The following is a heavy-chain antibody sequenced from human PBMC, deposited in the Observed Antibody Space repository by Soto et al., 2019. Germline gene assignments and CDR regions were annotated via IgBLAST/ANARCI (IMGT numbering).Heavy chain of an antibody. D-gene: IGHD3-22*01. CDR1: GFTFSSYW. Sequence: GGALRLSCAASGFTFSSYWMHWVRQAPGKGLVWVSRINSDGSSTSYADSVKGRFTISRDNAKNTLYLQMNSLRAEDTAVYYCAVYDSSADLVFWGQGTLVTGSS. CDR2: INSDGSST. J-gene: IGHJ4*02. V-gene: IGHV3-74*01. CDR3: AVYDSSADLVF.